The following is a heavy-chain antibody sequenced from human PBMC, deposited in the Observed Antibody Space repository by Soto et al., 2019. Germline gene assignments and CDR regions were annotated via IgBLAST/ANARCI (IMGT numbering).Heavy chain of an antibody. J-gene: IGHJ4*02. CDR2: VSGSEGTT. Sequence: EVQLLESGGGLVQPGGSLRLSCAASGFPFSTNAMSWVRQAPGKGLEWVSTVSGSEGTTYYAESVKGRFTVSRDNSKNTLYLQMNSLRAEDTATYYCAKDGRDQLLWYFDSWGRGILVTVSS. D-gene: IGHD2-2*01. CDR3: AKDGRDQLLWYFDS. CDR1: GFPFSTNA. V-gene: IGHV3-23*01.